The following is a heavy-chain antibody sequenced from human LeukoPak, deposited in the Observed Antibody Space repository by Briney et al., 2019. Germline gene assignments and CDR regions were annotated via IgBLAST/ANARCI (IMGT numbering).Heavy chain of an antibody. V-gene: IGHV5-51*01. CDR1: GYSFTSYW. J-gene: IGHJ5*02. CDR3: ARCDYDSSGYSWFDP. Sequence: GESLKSSCKGSGYSFTSYWIGWVRQMPGKGLEWMGIIYPGDSDTRYSPSFQGQVTISADKSISTAYLQWSSLKASDTAMYYCARCDYDSSGYSWFDPWGQGTLVTVSS. D-gene: IGHD3-22*01. CDR2: IYPGDSDT.